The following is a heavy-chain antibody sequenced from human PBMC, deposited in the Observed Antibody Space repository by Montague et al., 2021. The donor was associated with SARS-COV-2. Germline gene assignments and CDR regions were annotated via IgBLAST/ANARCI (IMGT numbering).Heavy chain of an antibody. J-gene: IGHJ6*02. Sequence: LRLSCAASGFSFSSYGLNWVRQTPGKGLEWVAVIWYGGSNKQYADSVKGRFTISRDNSKNTLYLQMNSLRAEDTALYYCARDSFSSCTSSSCYMGGMDVWGQGTMVTVSS. CDR3: ARDSFSSCTSSSCYMGGMDV. CDR2: IWYGGSNK. CDR1: GFSFSSYG. D-gene: IGHD2-2*02. V-gene: IGHV3-33*01.